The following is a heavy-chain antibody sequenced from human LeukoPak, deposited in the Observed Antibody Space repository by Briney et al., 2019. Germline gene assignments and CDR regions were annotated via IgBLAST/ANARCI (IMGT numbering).Heavy chain of an antibody. CDR1: GGSFSGYY. D-gene: IGHD7-27*01. CDR2: INHSGST. V-gene: IGHV4-34*01. Sequence: SETLSLTCAVYGGSFSGYYWRWIRQLPGKGLEWIGEINHSGSTNYNPSLKSRVTISVDTPKNQFSLKLSSVTAADTAVYYCVGTRRDRFDYWGQGTLVTVSS. J-gene: IGHJ4*02. CDR3: VGTRRDRFDY.